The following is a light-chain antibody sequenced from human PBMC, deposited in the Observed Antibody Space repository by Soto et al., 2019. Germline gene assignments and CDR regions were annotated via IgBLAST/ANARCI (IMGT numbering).Light chain of an antibody. J-gene: IGKJ1*01. V-gene: IGKV3-20*01. Sequence: EIILTQSPDTLSLSPGERATLSCRASQSFSNNYLAWYQQKPGQAPRLLIYGASNRATGIPDRFSGSGSGTDFTLTISRLEPEDFAVYYCQQYGSSGTFGQGTKVDI. CDR3: QQYGSSGT. CDR2: GAS. CDR1: QSFSNNY.